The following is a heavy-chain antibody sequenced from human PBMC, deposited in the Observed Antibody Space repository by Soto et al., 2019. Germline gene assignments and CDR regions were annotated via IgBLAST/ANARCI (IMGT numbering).Heavy chain of an antibody. Sequence: TLSLTCTVSGGSISSGGYYWSWIRQHPGKGLEWIGYIYYSGSTYYNPSLKSRATISVDTSKNQFSLKLSSVTAADTAVYYCARGHYYDSSGYFRPNWFDPWGQGTLVTVSS. CDR3: ARGHYYDSSGYFRPNWFDP. D-gene: IGHD3-22*01. CDR2: IYYSGST. J-gene: IGHJ5*02. CDR1: GGSISSGGYY. V-gene: IGHV4-31*03.